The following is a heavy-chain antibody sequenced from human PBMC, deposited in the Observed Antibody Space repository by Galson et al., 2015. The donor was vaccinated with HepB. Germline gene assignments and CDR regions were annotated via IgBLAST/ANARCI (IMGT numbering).Heavy chain of an antibody. D-gene: IGHD1-26*01. CDR2: VKTDGSIT. V-gene: IGHV3-74*01. CDR3: ARVGYTGSHDLWY. Sequence: SLRLSCAASGFTFSAYWMHWVRQVPGKGLVWVSRVKTDGSITSYADSVKGRFTISRDNAKNTPYLQMNSLRAEDTAVYYCARVGYTGSHDLWYWGPGTLVTVSS. J-gene: IGHJ4*02. CDR1: GFTFSAYW.